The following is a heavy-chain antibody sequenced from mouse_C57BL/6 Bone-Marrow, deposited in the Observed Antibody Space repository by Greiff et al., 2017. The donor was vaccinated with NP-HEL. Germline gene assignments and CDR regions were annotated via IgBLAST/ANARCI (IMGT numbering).Heavy chain of an antibody. D-gene: IGHD1-1*01. Sequence: QVQLQQSGAELARPGASVKLSCKASGYTFTSYGISWVKQRTGQGLEWIGEIYPRSGNTYYNAKFKGKATLTADKSSSTAYMELRSLTSEDSAVYFCAKDYSITTVVADFDYWGQGTTLTVSS. V-gene: IGHV1-81*01. J-gene: IGHJ2*01. CDR2: IYPRSGNT. CDR3: AKDYSITTVVADFDY. CDR1: GYTFTSYG.